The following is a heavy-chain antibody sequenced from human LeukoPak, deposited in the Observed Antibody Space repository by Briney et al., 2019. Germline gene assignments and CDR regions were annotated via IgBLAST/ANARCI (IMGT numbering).Heavy chain of an antibody. CDR1: GLTFSTHA. CDR2: INRDGSTT. J-gene: IGHJ4*02. Sequence: GGSLRLSCAASGLTFSTHAMIWVWVRQAPGKGLVWVSRINRDGSTTKYADSVKGRFTVSRDNAKNTLNLQMNSLRAEDTAVYYCARDKKSGESSEIDYWGQGTLVTVSS. D-gene: IGHD3-10*01. V-gene: IGHV3-74*03. CDR3: ARDKKSGESSEIDY.